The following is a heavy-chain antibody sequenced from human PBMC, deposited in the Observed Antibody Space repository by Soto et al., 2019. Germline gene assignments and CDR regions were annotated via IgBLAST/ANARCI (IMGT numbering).Heavy chain of an antibody. V-gene: IGHV3-23*01. CDR2: ILDTGTTV. Sequence: PGGCLRISCAASGFPLSSTVMSGVRQAPGKGLEWVSTILDTGTTVFYADSVKGRFTVSRDNSNNTLYVQMNNLRADDTAVYYCVKNSGWFNTWGQGALVTVSS. D-gene: IGHD3-10*01. J-gene: IGHJ5*02. CDR3: VKNSGWFNT. CDR1: GFPLSSTV.